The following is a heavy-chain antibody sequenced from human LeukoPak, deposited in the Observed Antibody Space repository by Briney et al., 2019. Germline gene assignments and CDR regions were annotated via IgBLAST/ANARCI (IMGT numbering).Heavy chain of an antibody. Sequence: SETLSLTCTVSGGSISSGDYYWSWIRQPPGKGLEWIGEINHSGSTNYNPSLKSRVTISVDTSKNQFSLKLSSVTAADTAVYYCARGASPAFPSTYSSSWYWRGCWFDPWGQGTPVTVSS. CDR1: GGSISSGDYY. D-gene: IGHD6-13*01. V-gene: IGHV4-39*07. CDR2: INHSGST. J-gene: IGHJ5*02. CDR3: ARGASPAFPSTYSSSWYWRGCWFDP.